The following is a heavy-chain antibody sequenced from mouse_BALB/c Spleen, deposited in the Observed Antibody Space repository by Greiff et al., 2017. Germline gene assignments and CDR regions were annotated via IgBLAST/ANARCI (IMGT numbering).Heavy chain of an antibody. Sequence: VQLQQPGAELVKPGTSVKLSCKASGYNFTSYWINWVKLRPGQGLEWIGDIYPGSGSTNYNEKFKSKATLTVDTSSSTAYMQLSSLASEDSALYYCARDYYGYNYFDYWGQGTTLTVSS. CDR1: GYNFTSYW. V-gene: IGHV1-55*01. D-gene: IGHD1-2*01. CDR3: ARDYYGYNYFDY. J-gene: IGHJ2*01. CDR2: IYPGSGST.